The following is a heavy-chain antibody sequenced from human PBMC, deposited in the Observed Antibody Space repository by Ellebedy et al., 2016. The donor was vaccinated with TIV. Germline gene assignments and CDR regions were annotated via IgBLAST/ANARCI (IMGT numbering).Heavy chain of an antibody. Sequence: GESLKISCAASGFTFSSYAMSWVRQAPGKGLEWVSAISGSGGSTYYADSVKGRFTISRDNSKNTLYLQMNSLRAEDTAVYYCAKYAGVLTGYFDYWGQGTLVTVSS. D-gene: IGHD3-9*01. V-gene: IGHV3-23*01. CDR2: ISGSGGST. CDR3: AKYAGVLTGYFDY. J-gene: IGHJ4*02. CDR1: GFTFSSYA.